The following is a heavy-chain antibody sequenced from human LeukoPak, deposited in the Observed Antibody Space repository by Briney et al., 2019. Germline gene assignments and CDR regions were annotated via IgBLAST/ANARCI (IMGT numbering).Heavy chain of an antibody. V-gene: IGHV3-30*02. CDR2: IRYDGSNK. D-gene: IGHD1-26*01. CDR1: GFTFSSYG. CDR3: AKGSGWEMSYYYYYMDV. Sequence: GGSLRLSCAASGFTFSSYGMHWVRQAPGKGLEWVAFIRYDGSNKYYVGSVKGRFTISRDNSKNTLYLQMNSLRAEDTAVYYCAKGSGWEMSYYYYYMDVWGKGTTVTVSS. J-gene: IGHJ6*03.